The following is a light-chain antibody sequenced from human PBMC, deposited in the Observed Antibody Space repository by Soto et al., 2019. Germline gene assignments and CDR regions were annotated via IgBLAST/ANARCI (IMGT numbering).Light chain of an antibody. CDR1: QSVSSY. CDR3: HQRRP. Sequence: EIVLTQSPATLSLSPGERATLSCRASQSVSSYLAWYQQKPGQAPRLLIYDASNRATGIPARFSGSGSGTDFTLTISSLEPEDVALYYCHQRRPLGQGTRVDIK. V-gene: IGKV3-11*01. CDR2: DAS. J-gene: IGKJ1*01.